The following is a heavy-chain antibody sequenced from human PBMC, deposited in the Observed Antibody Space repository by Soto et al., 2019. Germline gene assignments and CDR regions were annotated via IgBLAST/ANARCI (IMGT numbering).Heavy chain of an antibody. V-gene: IGHV4-34*01. CDR2: IYYSGST. Sequence: SETLSLTCAVYGGSFSGYYWSWIRQPPGKGLEWIGKIYYSGSTYYNPSLKSRVTISVDTSKNQFSLKLSSVTAADTAVYYCARHLTVAPDNWFDPWGQGTLVTVSS. CDR1: GGSFSGYY. D-gene: IGHD4-4*01. J-gene: IGHJ5*02. CDR3: ARHLTVAPDNWFDP.